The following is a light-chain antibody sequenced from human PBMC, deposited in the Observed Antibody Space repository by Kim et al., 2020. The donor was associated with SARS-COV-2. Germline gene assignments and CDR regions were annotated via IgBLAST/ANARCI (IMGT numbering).Light chain of an antibody. CDR2: KMN. CDR3: TTWDDSLSGQVV. V-gene: IGLV1-47*01. J-gene: IGLJ2*01. CDR1: RSNIGSNH. Sequence: QSVLTQPPSASGTPGQRVTIPCSGSRSNIGSNHVYWYQQLPGTAPKLLIYKMNQRPSGVPDRFSASKSGTSASLAIGGLRSEDEADYYCTTWDDSLSGQVVFGGGTQLTVL.